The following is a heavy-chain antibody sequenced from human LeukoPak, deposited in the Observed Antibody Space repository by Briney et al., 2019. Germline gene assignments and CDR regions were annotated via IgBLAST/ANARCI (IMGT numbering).Heavy chain of an antibody. D-gene: IGHD3-9*01. CDR1: GFTFSSYA. Sequence: SGGSLRLSCAASGFTFSSYAMSWVRQAPWKGPEWVSAISGSGGRTYYADSVKGRFTISRDNSKNTLYLQMNSLRAEDTVFFFKQKTAYDILTGAGVFDYWGQGTLVTVSS. J-gene: IGHJ4*02. CDR2: ISGSGGRT. CDR3: QKTAYDILTGAGVFDY. V-gene: IGHV3-23*01.